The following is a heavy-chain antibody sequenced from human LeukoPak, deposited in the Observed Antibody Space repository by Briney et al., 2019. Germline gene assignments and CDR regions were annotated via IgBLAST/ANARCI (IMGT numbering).Heavy chain of an antibody. CDR1: GYSISSGYY. CDR2: IYHSGST. J-gene: IGHJ4*02. D-gene: IGHD3-16*01. Sequence: SETLSLTCTVSGYSISSGYYWGWIRQPPGKGLEWIGSIYHSGSTYYNPSLKSRVTISVDTSKNQFSLKLSSVTAADTAVYYCARRGEVGFDYWGQGTLVTVSS. V-gene: IGHV4-38-2*02. CDR3: ARRGEVGFDY.